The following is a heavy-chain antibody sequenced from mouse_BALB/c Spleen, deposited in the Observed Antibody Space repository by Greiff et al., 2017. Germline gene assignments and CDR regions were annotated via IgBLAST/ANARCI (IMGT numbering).Heavy chain of an antibody. Sequence: EVKLVESGPGLVKPSQSLSLTCSVTGYSITSGYYWNWIRQFPGNKLEWMGYISYDGSNNYNPSLKNRISITRDSSKNQFFLKLNSVTTEDTATYYCARRLTGSYAMDYWGQGTSVTVSS. V-gene: IGHV3-6*02. J-gene: IGHJ4*01. CDR1: GYSITSGYY. CDR2: ISYDGSN. CDR3: ARRLTGSYAMDY. D-gene: IGHD4-1*01.